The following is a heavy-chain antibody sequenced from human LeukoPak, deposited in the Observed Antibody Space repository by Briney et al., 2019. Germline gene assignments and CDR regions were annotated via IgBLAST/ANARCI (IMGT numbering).Heavy chain of an antibody. D-gene: IGHD1-26*01. CDR1: GDSISSSSYY. V-gene: IGHV4-39*01. CDR3: ARIVKVGGTRQFDY. Sequence: PSETLSLTCTVSGDSISSSSYYWGWIRQPPGKGLEWIGNIYYSGSTYYNPSLKSRVTISVDTSKNQFSLKLCSVTAADTAVYYCARIVKVGGTRQFDYWGQGTLVTVSS. J-gene: IGHJ4*02. CDR2: IYYSGST.